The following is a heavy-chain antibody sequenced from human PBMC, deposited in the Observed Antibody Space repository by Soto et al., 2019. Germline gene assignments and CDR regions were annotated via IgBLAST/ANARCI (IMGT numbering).Heavy chain of an antibody. CDR2: ISGYNGDT. Sequence: QVKLVQSGAEVKKPGASVKVSCKASGYTFASYGFSWVRQAPGQGLEWMGWISGYNGDTNYAQKLQGRLTMTTDTSTSTAYMELRSLRSDDTAVYYCARDYSSGWRSFDYWGQGTLVTVSS. CDR1: GYTFASYG. D-gene: IGHD6-19*01. V-gene: IGHV1-18*01. J-gene: IGHJ4*02. CDR3: ARDYSSGWRSFDY.